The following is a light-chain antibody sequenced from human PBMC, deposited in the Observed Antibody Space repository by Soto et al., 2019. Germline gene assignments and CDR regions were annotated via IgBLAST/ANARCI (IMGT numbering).Light chain of an antibody. CDR2: GNS. V-gene: IGLV1-40*01. J-gene: IGLJ1*01. CDR1: SSNIGAGYD. Sequence: QAVVTQPPSVSGAPGQRVTISCTGSSSNIGAGYDVHWYQQLPGTAPKLLIYGNSNRPSGVPDRFSGSKSGTSASLAITGLQAEDEADYYCQSYDSSLSGTYVFGTGTKGTVL. CDR3: QSYDSSLSGTYV.